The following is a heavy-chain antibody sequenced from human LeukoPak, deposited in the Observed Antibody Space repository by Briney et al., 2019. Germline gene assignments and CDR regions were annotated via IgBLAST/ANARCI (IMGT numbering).Heavy chain of an antibody. CDR1: GGSISSGVYS. D-gene: IGHD6-19*01. Sequence: KPSETLSLTCTVSGGSISSGVYSWNWIRQHPGKGLEWIGYIFNTGNSFYNPSLKSRITMSVDTSRNQFSLSLSSVTAADTAVYYCARDRGDLTVAGHFDFWGQGTLVTVSS. CDR2: IFNTGNS. V-gene: IGHV4-31*03. CDR3: ARDRGDLTVAGHFDF. J-gene: IGHJ4*02.